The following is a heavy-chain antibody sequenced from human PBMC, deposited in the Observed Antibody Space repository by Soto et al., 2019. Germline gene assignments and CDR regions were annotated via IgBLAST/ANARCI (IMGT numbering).Heavy chain of an antibody. CDR3: ARNMAATVTKSLPNYYYGMEV. Sequence: SVKVSCKASGGTFSSYAISWVRQAPGQGLEWMGGIIPIFGTANYAQKFQGRVTITADESTSTAYMELSSLRSEDTAVYYCARNMAATVTKSLPNYYYGMEVWGKGTRVTVPS. CDR1: GGTFSSYA. CDR2: IIPIFGTA. D-gene: IGHD4-17*01. J-gene: IGHJ6*04. V-gene: IGHV1-69*13.